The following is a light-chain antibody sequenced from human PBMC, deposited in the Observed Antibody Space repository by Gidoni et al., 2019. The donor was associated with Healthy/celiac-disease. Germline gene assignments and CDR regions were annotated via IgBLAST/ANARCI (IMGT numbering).Light chain of an antibody. V-gene: IGLV2-14*01. CDR3: SSYTSSSTLLV. Sequence: QSALTQPASVSGSPGQSITISCTGTSSDVGCYTYVSWYQQQPGKAPKLMIYDVSNRPSVVSNRFAGSKSGNKASLTISVLQAEDEADYYCSSYTSSSTLLVFGGGTKLTVL. CDR2: DVS. J-gene: IGLJ3*02. CDR1: SSDVGCYTY.